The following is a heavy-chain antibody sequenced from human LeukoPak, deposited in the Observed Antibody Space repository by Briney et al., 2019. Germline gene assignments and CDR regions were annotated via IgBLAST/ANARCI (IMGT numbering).Heavy chain of an antibody. CDR1: GGSISSGDYY. CDR2: IYYSGST. V-gene: IGHV4-30-4*08. J-gene: IGHJ4*02. Sequence: SETLSLTCTVSGGSISSGDYYWSWIRQPPGKGLEWIGYIYYSGSTYYNPSLKRRVTISVDTSKHQFSLKLSSVTAADTAVYYCARDPRAAAGTREWGQGTLVTVSS. D-gene: IGHD6-13*01. CDR3: ARDPRAAAGTRE.